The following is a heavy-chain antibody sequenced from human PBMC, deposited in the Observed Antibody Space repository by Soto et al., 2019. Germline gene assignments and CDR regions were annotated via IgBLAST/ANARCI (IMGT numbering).Heavy chain of an antibody. V-gene: IGHV3-30*04. D-gene: IGHD3-3*01. Sequence: GGSLRLSCAASGFTFSRHAIHWVRLTPGRGLEWVLAISRDGSYIYYTDSVKGRFTVSRDNSKNTVFVQMNRLIPDDTALYFCACTRNGGVADSFDSWGQGTRVTVSS. CDR2: ISRDGSYI. CDR3: ACTRNGGVADSFDS. CDR1: GFTFSRHA. J-gene: IGHJ5*01.